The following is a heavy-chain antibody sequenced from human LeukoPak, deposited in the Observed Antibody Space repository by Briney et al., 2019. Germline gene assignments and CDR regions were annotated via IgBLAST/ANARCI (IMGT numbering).Heavy chain of an antibody. D-gene: IGHD3-22*01. CDR2: IYSSGST. J-gene: IGHJ4*02. Sequence: PSETLSLTCTVSGGSLRSHYWSWIRQPPGKGLEWMGYIYSSGSTNYNPALRSRVTISVDTTKNQFSLRLSSVTAADTAVYYCARHDDGRSGYYVHWGQGTLVTVSS. CDR1: GGSLRSHY. V-gene: IGHV4-59*08. CDR3: ARHDDGRSGYYVH.